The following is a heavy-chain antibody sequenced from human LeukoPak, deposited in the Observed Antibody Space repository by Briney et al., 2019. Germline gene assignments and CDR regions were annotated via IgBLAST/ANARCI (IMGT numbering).Heavy chain of an antibody. CDR2: ISYDGSNK. J-gene: IGHJ4*02. V-gene: IGHV3-30*01. CDR3: AREYSSGWHDY. CDR1: GFTFSSYA. D-gene: IGHD6-19*01. Sequence: PGRSLRLSCAASGFTFSSYAMHWVRQAPGKGLEWVAVISYDGSNKYYADSVKGRFTISRDNSKNTLYLQMNSLRAEDTAVYYCAREYSSGWHDYWGQGTLVTVSS.